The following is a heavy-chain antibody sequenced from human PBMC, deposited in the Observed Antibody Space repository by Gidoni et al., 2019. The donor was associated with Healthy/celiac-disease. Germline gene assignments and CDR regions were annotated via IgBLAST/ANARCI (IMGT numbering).Heavy chain of an antibody. CDR2: ISYDGSNK. D-gene: IGHD5-12*01. CDR1: GFTFSSYG. V-gene: IGHV3-30*18. J-gene: IGHJ4*02. Sequence: QVQLVESGGGVVQPGRLVRLSCAASGFTFSSYGMHWVRQAPGKGLEWVAVISYDGSNKYYADSVKGRFTISRDNSKNTLYLQMNSLRAEDTAVYYCAKDLYGGYGIPAYWGQGTLVTVSS. CDR3: AKDLYGGYGIPAY.